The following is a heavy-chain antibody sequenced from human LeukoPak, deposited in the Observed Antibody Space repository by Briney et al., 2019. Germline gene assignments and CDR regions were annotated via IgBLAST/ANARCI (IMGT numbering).Heavy chain of an antibody. CDR3: AKVDIVVVTATH. V-gene: IGHV3-30*02. J-gene: IGHJ4*02. D-gene: IGHD2-21*02. CDR2: IRYDGSNK. CDR1: GFTFSSCS. Sequence: PGGSLRLSCAASGFTFSSCSMHWVRQAPGKGLEWVAFIRYDGSNKYYADSVKGRFTISRDNSKDTLYLQMNSLRAEDTAVYYCAKVDIVVVTATHWGQGTLVTVSS.